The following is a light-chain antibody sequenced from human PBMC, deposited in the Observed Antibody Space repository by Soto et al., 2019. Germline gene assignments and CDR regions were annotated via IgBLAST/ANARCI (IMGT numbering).Light chain of an antibody. CDR1: SSDVGGYNY. Sequence: QSALTQPRSVSGSPGQSVTISCTGTSSDVGGYNYVSWYQQHPGKAPKLMIYDVSKRPSGVPDRFSGSKSGNTASLTISGLQAEDEADYYCCSYAGSYTNVFGTGTKVPVL. CDR3: CSYAGSYTNV. CDR2: DVS. J-gene: IGLJ1*01. V-gene: IGLV2-11*01.